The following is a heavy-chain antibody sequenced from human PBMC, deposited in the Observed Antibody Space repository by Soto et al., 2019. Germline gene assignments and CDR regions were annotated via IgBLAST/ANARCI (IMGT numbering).Heavy chain of an antibody. D-gene: IGHD2-8*02. V-gene: IGHV3-7*03. CDR2: IKEDGSEK. CDR3: AKATATGGGAFDI. CDR1: GFTFSGYW. J-gene: IGHJ3*02. Sequence: GGSLRLSCAASGFTFSGYWMSWVRQAPGKGPEWVANIKEDGSEKNYVDSVKGRFTISRDSSQNTVYLQMNSLTAGDTALYYCAKATATGGGAFDICGQGTKVTVSS.